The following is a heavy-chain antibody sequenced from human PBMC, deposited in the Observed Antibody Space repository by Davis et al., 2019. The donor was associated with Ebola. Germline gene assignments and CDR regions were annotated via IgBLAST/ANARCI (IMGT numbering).Heavy chain of an antibody. Sequence: ASVKVSCKASGYTFTSYYMHWVRQAPGQGLEWMGIINPSGGSTSYAQKFQGRVTMTRDTSTSTVYMELSSLRSEDTAVYYCAREYCSGGSCYHGRAYFDYRGQGTLVTVSS. D-gene: IGHD2-15*01. V-gene: IGHV1-46*01. CDR2: INPSGGST. CDR1: GYTFTSYY. CDR3: AREYCSGGSCYHGRAYFDY. J-gene: IGHJ4*02.